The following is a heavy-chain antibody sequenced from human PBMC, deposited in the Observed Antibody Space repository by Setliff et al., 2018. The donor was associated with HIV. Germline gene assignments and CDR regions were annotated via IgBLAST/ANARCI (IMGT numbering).Heavy chain of an antibody. V-gene: IGHV3-30*04. CDR2: ISFDGKSK. D-gene: IGHD1-1*01. CDR1: GFTFSSYA. Sequence: GGSLRLSCAASGFTFSSYAIHCVRQAPGRGLEWVAVISFDGKSKYHADSVRGRFTISRDDSKNSLYLQMNSLRADDSAFYYCARGTRVLPSAGYFYYMAVWGKGTTVTVSS. CDR3: ARGTRVLPSAGYFYYMAV. J-gene: IGHJ6*03.